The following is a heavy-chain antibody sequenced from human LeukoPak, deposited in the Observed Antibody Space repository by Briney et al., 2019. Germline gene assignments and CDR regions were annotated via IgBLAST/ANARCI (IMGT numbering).Heavy chain of an antibody. CDR2: ISGTSSYI. CDR1: GFTFSSYS. V-gene: IGHV3-21*01. J-gene: IGHJ4*02. D-gene: IGHD3-10*01. Sequence: PGGSLRLSCAASGFTFSSYSMNWVRQTPGKGLEWVSFISGTSSYIYYADSVKGRFTISRDNAKNSLYLQMNSLRAEDTAVYYCARGEYGSGSYHIDYWGQGTLVTVSS. CDR3: ARGEYGSGSYHIDY.